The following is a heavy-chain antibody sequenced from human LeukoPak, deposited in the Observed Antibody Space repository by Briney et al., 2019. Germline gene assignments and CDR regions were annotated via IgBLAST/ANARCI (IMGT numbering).Heavy chain of an antibody. CDR3: AKASTLLLWFGELDY. CDR1: GFTFSSYA. CDR2: ISWNSGSI. D-gene: IGHD3-10*01. Sequence: GGSLRLSCAASGFTFSSYAMHWVRQAPGKGLEWVSGISWNSGSIGYADSVKGRFTISRDNAKNSLYLQMNSLRAEDTALYYCAKASTLLLWFGELDYWGQGTLVTVSS. J-gene: IGHJ4*02. V-gene: IGHV3-9*01.